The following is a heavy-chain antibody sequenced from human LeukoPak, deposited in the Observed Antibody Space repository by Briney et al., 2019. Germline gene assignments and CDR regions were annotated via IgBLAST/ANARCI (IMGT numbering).Heavy chain of an antibody. CDR1: GYTFTSYG. Sequence: ASVKVSCKASGYTFTSYGISWVRQAPGQGLEWMGWISAYNGNTNYAQKLQGRVTMTTDTSTSTAYMELRSLRSDDTAVYYCARVVRLYGILTGYYGGYFDYWGQGTLVTVSS. CDR2: ISAYNGNT. V-gene: IGHV1-18*01. J-gene: IGHJ4*02. D-gene: IGHD3-9*01. CDR3: ARVVRLYGILTGYYGGYFDY.